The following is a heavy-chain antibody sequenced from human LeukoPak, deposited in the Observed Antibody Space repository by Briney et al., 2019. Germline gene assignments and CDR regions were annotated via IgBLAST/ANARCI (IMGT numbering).Heavy chain of an antibody. CDR3: ARDDRVAAAALDAFDI. J-gene: IGHJ3*02. CDR1: GYTFTSYG. V-gene: IGHV1-18*01. D-gene: IGHD6-13*01. CDR2: ISAYNGNT. Sequence: GASVKVSCKASGYTFTSYGISWVRQAPGQGLEWMGGISAYNGNTNYAQKLEGRVTMTTDTSTSTAYMELRSLRSDDTAVYYCARDDRVAAAALDAFDIWGQGTMVTVSS.